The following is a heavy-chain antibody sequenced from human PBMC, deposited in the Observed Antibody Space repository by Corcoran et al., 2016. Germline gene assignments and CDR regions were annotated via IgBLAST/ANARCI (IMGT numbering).Heavy chain of an antibody. V-gene: IGHV4-61*01. CDR1: GGSVSSGSYY. CDR3: ARERTYDYDS. J-gene: IGHJ4*02. CDR2: IYYSGST. D-gene: IGHD1-1*01. Sequence: QVQLQESGPGLVKPSETLSLTCTVSGGSVSSGSYYWSWIRQPPGKGLEWIGYIYYSGSTNYNPSLKSRVTISVDTSKNQFSLKLSSVTAADTAVYYCARERTYDYDSWGQGTLVTVSS.